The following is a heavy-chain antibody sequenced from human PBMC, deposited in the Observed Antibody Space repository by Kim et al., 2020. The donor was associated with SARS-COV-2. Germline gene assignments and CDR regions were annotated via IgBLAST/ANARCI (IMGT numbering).Heavy chain of an antibody. CDR3: ARVQVSGYDSSGYYFY. J-gene: IGHJ4*02. V-gene: IGHV3-33*01. Sequence: GGSLRLSCAASGFTFSTYGMHWVRQAPGKGLEWVALIWYDGSNKYYADSVKGRFTISRDNSKNTLYLQMNSLRAEDTAVYYCARVQVSGYDSSGYYFYWGQATLVTVSS. D-gene: IGHD3-22*01. CDR1: GFTFSTYG. CDR2: IWYDGSNK.